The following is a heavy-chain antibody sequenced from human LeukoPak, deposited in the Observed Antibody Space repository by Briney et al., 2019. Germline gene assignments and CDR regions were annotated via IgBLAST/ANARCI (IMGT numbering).Heavy chain of an antibody. J-gene: IGHJ2*01. D-gene: IGHD5-18*01. CDR1: GGSISSGGYY. CDR3: ASGYSYGNWYFDL. CDR2: IYYSGST. V-gene: IGHV4-31*03. Sequence: SQTLSLTCTVSGGSISSGGYYWSWIRQHPGKGLEWIGYIYYSGSTNYNPSLKSRVTISVDTSKNQFSLKLSSVTAADMAVYYCASGYSYGNWYFDLWGRGTLVTVSS.